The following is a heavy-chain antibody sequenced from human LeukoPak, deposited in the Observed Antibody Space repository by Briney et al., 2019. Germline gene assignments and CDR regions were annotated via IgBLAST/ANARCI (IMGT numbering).Heavy chain of an antibody. D-gene: IGHD3-22*01. CDR2: IYYTGTT. J-gene: IGHJ4*02. CDR3: ARERTGDYYDSSAYFDY. V-gene: IGHV4-59*01. Sequence: SETLSLTCTISGDSTNTFFWSWLRQPPGKGLEWIGYIYYTGTTNYNPSLKSRVTISVDTSKNQFSLKVNSVTAADTGVYYCARERTGDYYDSSAYFDYWGQGTLVTVSS. CDR1: GDSTNTFF.